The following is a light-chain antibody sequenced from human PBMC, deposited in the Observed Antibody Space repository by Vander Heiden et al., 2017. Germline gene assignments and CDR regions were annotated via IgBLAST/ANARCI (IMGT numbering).Light chain of an antibody. V-gene: IGKV1-5*03. CDR1: QSISSW. Sequence: DIQMTQSPSTLSASVGDRVTITCRASQSISSWLAWDQQKPGKAPKLLIYKASSLESGVPSRFSGSGSGTEFTLTISSLQPDDFATYYCQQYNSSFGGGTKVEIK. J-gene: IGKJ4*01. CDR2: KAS. CDR3: QQYNSS.